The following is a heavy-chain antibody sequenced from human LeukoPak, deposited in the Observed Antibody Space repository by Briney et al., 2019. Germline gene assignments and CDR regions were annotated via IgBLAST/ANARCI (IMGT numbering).Heavy chain of an antibody. J-gene: IGHJ6*03. V-gene: IGHV1-69*05. Sequence: SVKVSCKASGGTFSSYAISWVRQAPGQGLEWMGGIIPIFGTANYAQKFQGRVTITTDESTSTAYMELSSLRSEDTAVYYCAGLGYCSSTSCPKNYYYMDVWGKGTTVNVSS. CDR1: GGTFSSYA. CDR3: AGLGYCSSTSCPKNYYYMDV. D-gene: IGHD2-2*01. CDR2: IIPIFGTA.